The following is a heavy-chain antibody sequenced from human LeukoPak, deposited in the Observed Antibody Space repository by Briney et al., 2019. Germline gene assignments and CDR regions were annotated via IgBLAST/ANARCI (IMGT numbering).Heavy chain of an antibody. V-gene: IGHV3-30*18. CDR1: RFTFSSHG. CDR2: ISYDGSTK. J-gene: IGHJ1*01. CDR3: AKESGSRSYGAYFPH. Sequence: GRSLRLSCAASRFTFSSHGMQWVRQAPGKGLEWVAVISYDGSTKYYADSVKGRFTISRDNSKSTLYLQMNSLRAEDTAVYYCAKESGSRSYGAYFPHWGQGTLVTVSS. D-gene: IGHD6-13*01.